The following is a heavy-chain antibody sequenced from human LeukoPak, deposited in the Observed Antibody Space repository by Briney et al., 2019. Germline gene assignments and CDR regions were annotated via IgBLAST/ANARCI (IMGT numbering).Heavy chain of an antibody. CDR1: GGSIRSGNYY. Sequence: PSETLSLTCTVSGGSIRSGNYYWSWIRQPAGKGLEWIGRINTRGSTNYNPSLKSRVTISVDTSKNQFSLKLSSVTAADTAVYYCARGLIAAAASDYRGQGTLVTVSS. CDR3: ARGLIAAAASDY. D-gene: IGHD6-13*01. V-gene: IGHV4-61*02. CDR2: INTRGST. J-gene: IGHJ4*02.